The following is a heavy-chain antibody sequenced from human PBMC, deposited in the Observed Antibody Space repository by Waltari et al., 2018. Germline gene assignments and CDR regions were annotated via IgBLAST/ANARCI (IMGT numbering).Heavy chain of an antibody. CDR1: GGTFSSYA. CDR3: ASDPYDFWSGYARYYFDY. V-gene: IGHV1-69*13. Sequence: QVQLVQSGAEVKKPGSSVKVSCKASGGTFSSYAISWGRQAPGQGLEWMGRIIPIFGTANYAQKFQGRVTNTADKSTSTAYMELSSLRSEDTAVYYCASDPYDFWSGYARYYFDYWGQGTLVTVSS. CDR2: IIPIFGTA. J-gene: IGHJ4*02. D-gene: IGHD3-3*01.